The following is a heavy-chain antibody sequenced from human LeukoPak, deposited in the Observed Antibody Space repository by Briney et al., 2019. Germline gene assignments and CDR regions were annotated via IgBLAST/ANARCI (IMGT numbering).Heavy chain of an antibody. V-gene: IGHV3-9*01. J-gene: IGHJ6*02. Sequence: GRSLRLSCAASGFTFDDYAMHWVRHAPGKGLERVSGISWNSGSIGYADSVKGRFTISRDNAKNSLYLQMNSLRAEDTALYYYAKDRPGDSSGYYPFGYYYGMDVWGQGTTVTVSS. CDR3: AKDRPGDSSGYYPFGYYYGMDV. D-gene: IGHD3-22*01. CDR2: ISWNSGSI. CDR1: GFTFDDYA.